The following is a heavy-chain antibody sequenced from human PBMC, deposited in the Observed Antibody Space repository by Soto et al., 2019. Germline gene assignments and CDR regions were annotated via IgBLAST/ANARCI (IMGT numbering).Heavy chain of an antibody. CDR3: AREGIVVVVAATYNWFDP. V-gene: IGHV3-30-3*01. CDR1: GFTFSSYA. Sequence: GESLKISCAASGFTFSSYAMHWVRQAPGKGLEWVAVISYDGSNKYYADSVKGRFTISRDNSKNTLYLQMNSLRAEDTAVYYCAREGIVVVVAATYNWFDPWGQGTLVTVSS. D-gene: IGHD2-15*01. CDR2: ISYDGSNK. J-gene: IGHJ5*02.